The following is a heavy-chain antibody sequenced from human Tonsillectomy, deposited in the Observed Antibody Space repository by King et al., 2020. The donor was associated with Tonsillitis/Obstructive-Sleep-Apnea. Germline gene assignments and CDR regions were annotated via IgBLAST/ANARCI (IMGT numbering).Heavy chain of an antibody. J-gene: IGHJ4*02. D-gene: IGHD3-22*01. CDR1: GFTFSSYS. Sequence: QLVQSGGGLVQPGGSLRLSCAASGFTFSSYSMNWVRQAPGKGLVWVSYISSSSTIYYADSVNVRFTISRDNAKNSLYLQMNSLRDEDTAVYYCVLYYYDSSGYYMGGYFDYWGQGTLVTVSS. CDR2: ISSSSTI. CDR3: VLYYYDSSGYYMGGYFDY. V-gene: IGHV3-48*02.